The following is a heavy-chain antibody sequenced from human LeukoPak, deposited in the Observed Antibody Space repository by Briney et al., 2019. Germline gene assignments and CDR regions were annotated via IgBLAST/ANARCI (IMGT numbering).Heavy chain of an antibody. CDR3: VRLGRGFDY. J-gene: IGHJ4*02. CDR1: GFTFSDCW. D-gene: IGHD2-15*01. CDR2: ISSRSTYI. Sequence: PGGSLRLSCAASGFTFSDCWMSWVRQAPGRGLEWVSSISSRSTYIDYAASVRGRFTISRDNAKNSLNLQMNSLIADDTAVYYCVRLGRGFDYWGQGTLVTVSS. V-gene: IGHV3-21*01.